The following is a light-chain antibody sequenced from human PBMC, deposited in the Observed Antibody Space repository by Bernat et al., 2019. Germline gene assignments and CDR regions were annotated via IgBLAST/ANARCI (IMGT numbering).Light chain of an antibody. J-gene: IGLJ2*01. Sequence: FTLTQPRSVSGSPGETVTISCTRSSGNIASNYVHWYQQRPASGVTTVIFEDYNRPSGVPDRFSGAIDSSSNSAFLKSSGLQTEDEADYFCQSYDGTSPVIFGGGTKVTAL. CDR2: EDY. CDR3: QSYDGTSPVI. CDR1: SGNIASNY. V-gene: IGLV6-57*04.